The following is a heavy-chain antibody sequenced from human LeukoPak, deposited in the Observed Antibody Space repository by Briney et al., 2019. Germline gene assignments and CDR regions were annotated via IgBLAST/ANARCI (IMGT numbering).Heavy chain of an antibody. CDR2: TYYKSKWHY. V-gene: IGHV6-1*01. CDR1: GDSVSSNSSA. D-gene: IGHD5-18*01. CDR3: ARATYSYGFYLDY. Sequence: QTRSLACAISGDSVSSNSSAWNWIRQSPSRGLEWLGRTYYKSKWHYDYAVSVKSRITINPDTSKNQFSLQLNSVTPEDTAVYYCARATYSYGFYLDYWGQGTVFTVSP. J-gene: IGHJ4*02.